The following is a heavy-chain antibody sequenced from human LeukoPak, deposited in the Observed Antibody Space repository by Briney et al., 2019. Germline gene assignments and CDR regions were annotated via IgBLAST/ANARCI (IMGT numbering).Heavy chain of an antibody. J-gene: IGHJ4*02. D-gene: IGHD5-18*01. CDR1: GFTFSSYW. CDR3: ARGDQDTAMLYFDY. Sequence: GSLRLSCAASGFTFSSYWMSWVRQPPGKGLEWIGEINHSGSTNYNPSLKSRVTISVDTSKNQFSLKLSSVTAADTAVYYCARGDQDTAMLYFDYWGQGTLVTVSS. CDR2: INHSGST. V-gene: IGHV4-34*01.